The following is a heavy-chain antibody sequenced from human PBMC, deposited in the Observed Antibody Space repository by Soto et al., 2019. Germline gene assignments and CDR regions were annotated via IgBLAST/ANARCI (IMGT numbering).Heavy chain of an antibody. Sequence: EVQLLESGGGLVQHGGSLRLSCAASGFTFSSYAMTWVRQAPGKGLEWVSAISGSGTNRYYADSVKGRFTISRDNSKKTLDLHRNSLRAEDTAVYDCAKDRVDYGDYRGLEYWGQGPLVTVSS. CDR2: ISGSGTNR. D-gene: IGHD4-17*01. V-gene: IGHV3-23*01. CDR1: GFTFSSYA. CDR3: AKDRVDYGDYRGLEY. J-gene: IGHJ4*02.